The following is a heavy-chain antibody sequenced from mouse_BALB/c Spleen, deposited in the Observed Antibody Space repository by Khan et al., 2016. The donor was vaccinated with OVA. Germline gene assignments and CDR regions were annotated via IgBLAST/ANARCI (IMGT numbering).Heavy chain of an antibody. CDR1: GYSITSGYG. CDR2: ISSSGST. V-gene: IGHV3-2*02. D-gene: IGHD1-2*01. CDR3: ARTARIKY. J-gene: IGHJ2*01. Sequence: QLQESGPGLVKPSQSLSLTCTVTGYSITSGYGWNWIRQFPGNKLEWMGYISSSGSTNYNPSLKSRISITRDTSKNQFFLQLNSVTTEDTATYYCARTARIKYWGQGTTLTVSS.